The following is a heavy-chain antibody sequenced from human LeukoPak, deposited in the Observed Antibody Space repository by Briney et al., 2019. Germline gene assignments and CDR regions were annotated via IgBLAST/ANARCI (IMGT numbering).Heavy chain of an antibody. V-gene: IGHV3-53*01. CDR3: ARGRGTYYFDY. Sequence: GGSLILSCAASGFTVSTNYMSWVRQAPGKGLEWVSVIYSGGSTYYADSVKGRFTISRDNSKNTLYLQMNSLRAEDTAVYYCARGRGTYYFDYWGQGTLVTVSS. J-gene: IGHJ4*02. CDR1: GFTVSTNY. D-gene: IGHD3-10*01. CDR2: IYSGGST.